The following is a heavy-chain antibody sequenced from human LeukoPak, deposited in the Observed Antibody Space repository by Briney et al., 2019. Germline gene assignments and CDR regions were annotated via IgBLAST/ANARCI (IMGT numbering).Heavy chain of an antibody. CDR2: INSDGSST. D-gene: IGHD6-13*01. CDR3: AKGGMAAPIWS. Sequence: GGSLRLSCAASGFTFSSYWMHWVRQAPGKGLVWVSRINSDGSSTSYADSVKGRFTISRDNSKNTLFLQMNSLRAEDTAVYYCAKGGMAAPIWSWGQGTLVTVPS. J-gene: IGHJ5*02. V-gene: IGHV3-74*01. CDR1: GFTFSSYW.